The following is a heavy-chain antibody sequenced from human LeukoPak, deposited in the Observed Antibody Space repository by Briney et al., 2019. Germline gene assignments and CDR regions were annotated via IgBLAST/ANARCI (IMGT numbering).Heavy chain of an antibody. Sequence: GGSLRLSCAASGFSFRSYAMSWVRQAPGKGLEWVSGIGGGPGNTYYTDSVKGRFTISRDNSKTTLYLHLNSLRAEDTAVSYCAKGKGPTANWYFDVWGRGTLVTVSS. CDR1: GFSFRSYA. V-gene: IGHV3-23*01. D-gene: IGHD2-21*02. CDR3: AKGKGPTANWYFDV. CDR2: IGGGPGNT. J-gene: IGHJ2*01.